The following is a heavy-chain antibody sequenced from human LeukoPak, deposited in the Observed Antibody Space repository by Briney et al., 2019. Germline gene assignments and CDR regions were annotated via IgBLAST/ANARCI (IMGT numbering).Heavy chain of an antibody. CDR1: GFTFGYHA. D-gene: IGHD5-24*01. V-gene: IGHV3-49*04. CDR3: TRGPIQLWLHNGIDV. J-gene: IGHJ6*02. CDR2: IRSKAYRGTI. Sequence: GGCLILCCTCHGFTFGYHAMRWVRQAPGEGLEWEGFIRSKAYRGTIAYAASVKGRFTISRNDYKSIAYPQMNSLETEDTAIYYWTRGPIQLWLHNGIDVWGQGTTVSVPS.